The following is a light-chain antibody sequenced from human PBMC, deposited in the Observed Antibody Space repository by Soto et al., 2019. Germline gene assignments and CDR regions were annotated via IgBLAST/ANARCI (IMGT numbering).Light chain of an antibody. Sequence: ALTQSASVSGSPGQSITISCTGTTSDVGSYKSVSWYQHHPGKVPKVMIYEDNKRPSGVSNRFSGSKSGNTASLTISGLQADDEADYYCCSYAGSGTWVFGGGTKLTVL. J-gene: IGLJ3*02. CDR2: EDN. CDR1: TSDVGSYKS. V-gene: IGLV2-23*01. CDR3: CSYAGSGTWV.